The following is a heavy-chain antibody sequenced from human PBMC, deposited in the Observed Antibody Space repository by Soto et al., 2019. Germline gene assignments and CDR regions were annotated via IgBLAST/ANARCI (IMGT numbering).Heavy chain of an antibody. CDR1: GGSISRGGYS. Sequence: QLQLQESGSGLVKPSQTLSLTCAVSGGSISRGGYSWSWIRQPPGKGLEWIGYIYHSGSTYYNPPPMSRVTTAVDRSKNQFPMKLSSVTAADTAVHYCGRVYEEDCSGDSCPGRDALDIWVQGTMVTVSS. CDR3: GRVYEEDCSGDSCPGRDALDI. V-gene: IGHV4-30-2*01. J-gene: IGHJ3*02. D-gene: IGHD2-15*01. CDR2: IYHSGST.